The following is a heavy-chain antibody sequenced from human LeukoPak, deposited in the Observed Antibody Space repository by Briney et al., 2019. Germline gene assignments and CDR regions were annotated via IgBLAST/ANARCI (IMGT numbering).Heavy chain of an antibody. Sequence: PSETLSLTCTVSGGSVSSGSYYWSWIRQPSGKGLEWIGYIYYSGSTNYNPSLKSRVTISVDTSKNQFSLKLSSVTAADTAVYYCARDKDAFDIWGQGTMVTVSS. CDR2: IYYSGST. CDR3: ARDKDAFDI. J-gene: IGHJ3*02. CDR1: GGSVSSGSYY. V-gene: IGHV4-61*01.